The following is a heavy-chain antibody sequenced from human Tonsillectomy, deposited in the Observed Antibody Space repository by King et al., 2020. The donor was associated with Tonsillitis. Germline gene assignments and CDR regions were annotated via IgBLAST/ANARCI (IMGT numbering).Heavy chain of an antibody. J-gene: IGHJ4*02. CDR2: IFPGDSDT. V-gene: IGHV5-51*01. CDR1: GYSFNSYW. CDR3: ARGRWPNLQAPFFDY. Sequence: VQLVESGAEVKKPGESLKISCKGSGYSFNSYWIGWVRQMPGKGLEWMGIIFPGDSDTRYSPSFQGQVTISADKSISTAYLQWRSLKASDTAMYYCARGRWPNLQAPFFDYWGQGTLVTVSS. D-gene: IGHD5-24*01.